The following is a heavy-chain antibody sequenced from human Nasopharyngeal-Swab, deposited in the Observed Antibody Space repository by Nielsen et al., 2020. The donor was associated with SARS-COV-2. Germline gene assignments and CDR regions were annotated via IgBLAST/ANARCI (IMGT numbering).Heavy chain of an antibody. D-gene: IGHD6-13*01. CDR3: ARDRSLLPAANDALDV. J-gene: IGHJ3*01. CDR2: IRMYNGKT. Sequence: ASAKVSCKASGYTFTGYGMSWVRQAPGRGLEWMGWIRMYNGKTHYAQKFQGRVTMSTDTSTNTAHMELKSLTSDDTAVYFCARDRSLLPAANDALDVWGQGTTVTISS. V-gene: IGHV1-18*01. CDR1: GYTFTGYG.